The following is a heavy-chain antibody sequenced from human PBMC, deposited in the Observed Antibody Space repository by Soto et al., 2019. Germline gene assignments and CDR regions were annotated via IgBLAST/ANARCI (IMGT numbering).Heavy chain of an antibody. CDR2: IIPIFGTA. CDR3: AGFNGQNNDYSNSAWAFDI. V-gene: IGHV1-69*13. D-gene: IGHD4-4*01. CDR1: GGTFSSYA. Sequence: AVKVSCKASGGTFSSYAISWVRQAPGQGREWMGGIIPIFGTANYAQKFQGRVTITADESTSTAYMELSSLRSEDTAVYYCAGFNGQNNDYSNSAWAFDIWGQGTMVTVSS. J-gene: IGHJ3*02.